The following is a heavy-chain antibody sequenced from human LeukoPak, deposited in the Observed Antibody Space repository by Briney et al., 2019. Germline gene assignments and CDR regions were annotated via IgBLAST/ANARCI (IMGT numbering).Heavy chain of an antibody. J-gene: IGHJ2*01. CDR2: INHSGST. Sequence: SETLSLTCTVSGGSISSYYWSWIRQPPGKGLEWIGEINHSGSTNYNPSLKSRVTISVDTSKNQFSLKLSSVTAADTAVYYCARAFSSSPYYYDILTGSGRYFDLWGRGTLVTVSS. V-gene: IGHV4-34*01. CDR1: GGSISSYY. D-gene: IGHD3-9*01. CDR3: ARAFSSSPYYYDILTGSGRYFDL.